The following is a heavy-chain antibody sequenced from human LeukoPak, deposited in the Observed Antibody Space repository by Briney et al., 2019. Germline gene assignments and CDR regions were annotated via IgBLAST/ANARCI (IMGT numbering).Heavy chain of an antibody. J-gene: IGHJ3*02. CDR1: GYTFTSYG. D-gene: IGHD2-15*01. CDR3: ARGGYFGYCSGGSCPDAFDI. Sequence: ASVKVSCKASGYTFTSYGISWVRQAPGQGLEWMGWISAYNGSTNYAQKLQGRVTMTTDTSTSTAYMELRSLRSDDTAVYYCARGGYFGYCSGGSCPDAFDIWGQETMVTVSS. V-gene: IGHV1-18*01. CDR2: ISAYNGST.